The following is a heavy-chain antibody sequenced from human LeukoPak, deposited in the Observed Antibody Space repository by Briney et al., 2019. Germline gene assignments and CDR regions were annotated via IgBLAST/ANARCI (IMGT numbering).Heavy chain of an antibody. D-gene: IGHD5-24*01. Sequence: GGSLRLSCAASGFTFSSYWMHWVRQAPGKGLVWVSRINSDGSSTSYADSVRGRFSISRDNAKKSLYLQMNSLRAEDTAVYYCARARRPKWERDGYTSKESAFDIWGQGTMVTVS. CDR1: GFTFSSYW. CDR2: INSDGSST. V-gene: IGHV3-74*01. J-gene: IGHJ3*02. CDR3: ARARRPKWERDGYTSKESAFDI.